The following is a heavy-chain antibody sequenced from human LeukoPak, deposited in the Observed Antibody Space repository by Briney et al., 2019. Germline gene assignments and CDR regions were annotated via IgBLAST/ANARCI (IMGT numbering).Heavy chain of an antibody. V-gene: IGHV3-23*01. Sequence: GGSLGLSCAASGFTFSSYAMSWVRQAPGEGLEWVSAISGSGGSTYYADSVKGRFTISRDNSKNTLYLQMNSLRAEDTAVYYCAKVRIAARLFDYWGQGTLVTVSS. CDR3: AKVRIAARLFDY. J-gene: IGHJ4*02. CDR1: GFTFSSYA. D-gene: IGHD6-6*01. CDR2: ISGSGGST.